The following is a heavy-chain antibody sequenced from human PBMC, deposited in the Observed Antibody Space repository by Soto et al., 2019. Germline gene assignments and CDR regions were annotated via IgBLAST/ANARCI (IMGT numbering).Heavy chain of an antibody. CDR2: IKSKTDGGTT. V-gene: IGHV3-15*01. Sequence: LRLSCAASGFTFSNAWMSWVRQAPGKGLEWVGRIKSKTDGGTTDYAAPVKGRFTISRDDSKNTLYLQMNSLKTEDTAVYYCTTAPRSSSSPAYYYYGMDVWGQGTTVTVSS. J-gene: IGHJ6*02. CDR3: TTAPRSSSSPAYYYYGMDV. CDR1: GFTFSNAW. D-gene: IGHD6-6*01.